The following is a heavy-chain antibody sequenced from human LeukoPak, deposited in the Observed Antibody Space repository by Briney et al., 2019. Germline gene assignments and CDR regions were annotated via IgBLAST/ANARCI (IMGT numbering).Heavy chain of an antibody. Sequence: GGSLRLSCAASGFTFSSYAMSWVRQAPEKGLEWVSAISGSGGSTYYADSVKGRFTISRDNSKNTLYLQMNSLRAEDTAVYYCAKKSSSRNSYYYYGMDVWGQGTTVTVSS. CDR3: AKKSSSRNSYYYYGMDV. CDR2: ISGSGGST. V-gene: IGHV3-23*01. CDR1: GFTFSSYA. D-gene: IGHD1-1*01. J-gene: IGHJ6*02.